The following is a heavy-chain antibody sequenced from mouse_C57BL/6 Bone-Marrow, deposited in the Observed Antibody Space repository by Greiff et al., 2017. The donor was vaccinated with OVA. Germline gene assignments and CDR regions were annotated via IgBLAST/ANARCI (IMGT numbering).Heavy chain of an antibody. CDR2: ISSGGSYT. Sequence: EVKLMESGGDLVKPGGSLKLSCAASGFTFSSYGMSWVRQTPDKRLEWVATISSGGSYTYYPDSVKGRFTISRDNAKNTLYLQMSSLKSEDTAMYYCARHYLLGMDYWGQGTSVTVSS. D-gene: IGHD1-1*01. V-gene: IGHV5-6*01. CDR3: ARHYLLGMDY. J-gene: IGHJ4*01. CDR1: GFTFSSYG.